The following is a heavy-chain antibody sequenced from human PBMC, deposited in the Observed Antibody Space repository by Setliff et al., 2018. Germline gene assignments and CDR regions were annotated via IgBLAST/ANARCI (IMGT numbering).Heavy chain of an antibody. J-gene: IGHJ3*02. CDR1: GESFSNNY. Sequence: PSETLSLTCSVYGESFSNNYWTWIRQPAGKGLEWIGRLYPNGNTNYNPSLKRRVNMSADSSKNNLSLRLKYVTAADTAVYYCAREDWNGNAFDIWGPGTMVTVS. CDR2: LYPNGNT. D-gene: IGHD1-1*01. V-gene: IGHV4-4*07. CDR3: AREDWNGNAFDI.